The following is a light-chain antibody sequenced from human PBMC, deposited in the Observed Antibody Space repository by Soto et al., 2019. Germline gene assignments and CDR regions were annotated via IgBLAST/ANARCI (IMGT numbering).Light chain of an antibody. V-gene: IGKV1-39*01. CDR1: QSISSY. CDR3: HQSCSTPTA. CDR2: AAS. J-gene: IGKJ5*01. Sequence: DIQRTQSPSSLSASVGDRVTITCRASQSISSYLNWYHQKPGKPPQLLIYAASSLQSGDPSRFSGSGSATDFNLTISSLQPDEFATDYCHQSCSTPTALGQVTRLEI.